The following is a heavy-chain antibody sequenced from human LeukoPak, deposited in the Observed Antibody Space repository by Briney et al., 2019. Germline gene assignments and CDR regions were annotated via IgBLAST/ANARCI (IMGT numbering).Heavy chain of an antibody. D-gene: IGHD5-12*01. Sequence: GGSLRLSRTASGFTFGDYAMSWVRQAPGKGLEWVGFIRSKAYGGTTEYAASVKGRFTISRDDSKSIAYLQMNSLKTEDTAVYYCTSRRVDIVATIEYYFDYWGQGTLVTVSS. CDR2: IRSKAYGGTT. CDR3: TSRRVDIVATIEYYFDY. V-gene: IGHV3-49*04. J-gene: IGHJ4*02. CDR1: GFTFGDYA.